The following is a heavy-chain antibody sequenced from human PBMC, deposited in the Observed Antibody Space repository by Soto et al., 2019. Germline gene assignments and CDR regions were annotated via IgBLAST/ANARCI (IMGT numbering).Heavy chain of an antibody. CDR3: ARGQGSGNYYRDKNWFDP. D-gene: IGHD3-10*01. CDR1: GGSISSGGYY. J-gene: IGHJ5*02. CDR2: IYYSGNT. V-gene: IGHV4-31*03. Sequence: QVQLQESGPGLVKPSQTLSLTCTVSGGSISSGGYYWSWIRQHPGKGLEWIGYIYYSGNTYYNPSLKSRVSISVDTSKNQFSLKLSSVTAADTAVYYCARGQGSGNYYRDKNWFDPWGQGTLVTVSS.